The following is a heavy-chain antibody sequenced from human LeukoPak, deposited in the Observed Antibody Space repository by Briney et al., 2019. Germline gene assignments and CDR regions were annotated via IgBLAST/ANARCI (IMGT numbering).Heavy chain of an antibody. J-gene: IGHJ4*02. CDR3: ARASQAFIDVGRYFDL. Sequence: GGSLRLSCAASGFTFSSYDMHWVRQATGKGLEWVSYICTVGDTSYPDSVKGRFTISRDNAENSLYLQMNSLRAEDTAVYFCARASQAFIDVGRYFDLWGRGTLVTVSS. CDR1: GFTFSSYD. V-gene: IGHV3-13*01. CDR2: ICTVGDT. D-gene: IGHD1-26*01.